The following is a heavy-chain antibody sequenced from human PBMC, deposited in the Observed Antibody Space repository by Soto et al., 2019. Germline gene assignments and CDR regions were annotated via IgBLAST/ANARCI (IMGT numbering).Heavy chain of an antibody. V-gene: IGHV1-69*13. D-gene: IGHD5-18*01. Sequence: ASVKVSCKASGGTFSSYAISWVRQAPGQGLEWMGGIIPIFGTANYAQKFQGRVTITADESTSTAYMELSSLRSEDTAVYYCASLHDVGYNFYWGQGTLVTASS. CDR1: GGTFSSYA. CDR3: ASLHDVGYNFY. CDR2: IIPIFGTA. J-gene: IGHJ4*02.